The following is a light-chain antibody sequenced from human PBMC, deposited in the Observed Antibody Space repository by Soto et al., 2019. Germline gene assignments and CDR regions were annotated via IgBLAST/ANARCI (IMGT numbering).Light chain of an antibody. J-gene: IGLJ1*01. CDR3: CSDAGSGVYV. V-gene: IGLV2-23*02. Sequence: QSVLTQPASVSGSPGQSITISCTGTSSDVGRYNFVSWYQQHPGKAPKVMIYEVSKRPSGVSNRFSDSKSGNAASLTISGLQAEDEADYYCCSDAGSGVYVFGTGTKVHRP. CDR1: SSDVGRYNF. CDR2: EVS.